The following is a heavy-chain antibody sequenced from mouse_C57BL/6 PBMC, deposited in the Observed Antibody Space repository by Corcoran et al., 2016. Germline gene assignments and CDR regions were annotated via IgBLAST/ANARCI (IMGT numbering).Heavy chain of an antibody. CDR3: ARQDYGRRSFAY. D-gene: IGHD1-1*01. J-gene: IGHJ3*01. Sequence: QIQLVQAAPELKKPGGTVKSSCKASGYSFTTYGMSWVKQAPGKGLKWMGWINTYSGVPTYADDFKGRFAFSLETSASTAYLQINNLKNEDTATYFCARQDYGRRSFAYWGQGTLVTVSA. CDR2: INTYSGVP. V-gene: IGHV9-3*01. CDR1: GYSFTTYG.